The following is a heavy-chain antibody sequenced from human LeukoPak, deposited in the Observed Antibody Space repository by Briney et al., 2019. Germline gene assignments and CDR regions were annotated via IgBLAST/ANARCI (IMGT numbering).Heavy chain of an antibody. D-gene: IGHD1-26*01. Sequence: SETLSLTCAVSGGSISSSNWWSWVRQPPGKGLEWIGEIYHSGSTNYNPSLKSRVTISVDKPKNQFSLNLSSVTAADTAVYYCARGFSAGRGREGFDYWGQGTLVTVSS. V-gene: IGHV4-4*02. CDR2: IYHSGST. CDR3: ARGFSAGRGREGFDY. CDR1: GGSISSSNW. J-gene: IGHJ4*02.